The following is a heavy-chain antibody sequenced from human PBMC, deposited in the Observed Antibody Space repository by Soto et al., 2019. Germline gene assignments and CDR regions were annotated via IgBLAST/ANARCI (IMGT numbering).Heavy chain of an antibody. D-gene: IGHD6-13*01. CDR1: GYTFTGYY. Sequence: ASVKVSCKASGYTFTGYYMHWVRQAPGQGLEWMGWINPNSGGTNYAQKFQGRVTMTRDTSISTAYMELSRLRSDDTAVYYCATEQQLVPGTSYYGMDVWVQGTTVTVSS. V-gene: IGHV1-2*02. J-gene: IGHJ6*02. CDR3: ATEQQLVPGTSYYGMDV. CDR2: INPNSGGT.